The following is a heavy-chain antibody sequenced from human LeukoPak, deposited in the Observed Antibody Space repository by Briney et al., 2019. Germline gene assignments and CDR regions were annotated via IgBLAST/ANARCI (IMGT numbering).Heavy chain of an antibody. V-gene: IGHV4-39*07. CDR3: ARERPGDFLYWFDP. Sequence: PSETLSLTCTVSGGSISSSSYYWGWIRQPPGKGLEWIGSIYHSGSTYYNPSLKSRVTISVDTSKNQFSLKLSSVTTADTAVYYCARERPGDFLYWFDPWGQGTLVTVSS. CDR2: IYHSGST. CDR1: GGSISSSSYY. D-gene: IGHD2/OR15-2a*01. J-gene: IGHJ5*02.